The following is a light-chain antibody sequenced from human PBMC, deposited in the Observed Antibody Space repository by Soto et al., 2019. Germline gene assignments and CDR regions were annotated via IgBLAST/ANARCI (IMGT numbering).Light chain of an antibody. Sequence: QSALTQPASVSGSPGQSITISCTGTSSDVGGYNYVSWYQQHPGKAPKLMIYDVSNRPSGVSNRFSGSKSGNTASLTISGPQAEDEADYYCNSYTSSSTLHVVFGGGTKLTVL. J-gene: IGLJ2*01. CDR2: DVS. CDR1: SSDVGGYNY. V-gene: IGLV2-14*01. CDR3: NSYTSSSTLHVV.